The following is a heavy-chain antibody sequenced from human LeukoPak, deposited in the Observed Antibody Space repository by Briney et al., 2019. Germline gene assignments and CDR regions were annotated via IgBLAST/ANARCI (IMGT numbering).Heavy chain of an antibody. CDR1: GFTFSSYS. CDR3: ARDSGSSWYNWFDP. CDR2: ISSSSSYI. J-gene: IGHJ5*02. Sequence: GGSLRLSCAASGFTFSSYSMNWVRQAPGKGLEWVSSISSSSSYIYYADSVKGRFTISRDNAKNSLYLQMNSLRAEDTAVYYCARDSGSSWYNWFDPWGQGTLVTVSS. D-gene: IGHD6-13*01. V-gene: IGHV3-21*01.